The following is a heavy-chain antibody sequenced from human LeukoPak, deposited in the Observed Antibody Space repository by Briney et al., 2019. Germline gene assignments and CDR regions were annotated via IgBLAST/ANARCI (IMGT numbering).Heavy chain of an antibody. CDR1: GYTFTSHG. CDR3: ARDPRKRSASCPDY. Sequence: GASVKVSCKASGYTFTSHGISWVRQAPGQGLEWMGWISTYDAETDYAQKFRGRVTLTRDTFTNTVYMELRSLRSDDTALYYCARDPRKRSASCPDYWGQGTLVTVSS. V-gene: IGHV1-18*01. CDR2: ISTYDAET. J-gene: IGHJ4*02. D-gene: IGHD2-2*01.